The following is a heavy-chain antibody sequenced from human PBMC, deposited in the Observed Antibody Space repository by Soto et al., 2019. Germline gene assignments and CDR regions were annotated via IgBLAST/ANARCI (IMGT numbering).Heavy chain of an antibody. D-gene: IGHD3-3*01. CDR2: IYWDNDK. CDR1: GFSLSTSGVG. J-gene: IGHJ3*02. Sequence: QITLKESGPTLVNPPQTLTLTCTFSGFSLSTSGVGVGWIRQPPGKALEWLALIYWDNDKRYSPSLKGRLTIAKDTSKYQVVLIMTNMDPVDTGTYYCAHRRIERSGMWNHGAFDIWGQGTVVTVSS. V-gene: IGHV2-5*02. CDR3: AHRRIERSGMWNHGAFDI.